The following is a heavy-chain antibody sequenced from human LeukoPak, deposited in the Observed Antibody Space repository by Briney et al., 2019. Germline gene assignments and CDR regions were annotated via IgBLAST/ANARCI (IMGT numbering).Heavy chain of an antibody. CDR2: INSDGSNT. Sequence: GGSLRLSCAAPAFTLTEYTTYSGPQAPGKGLVWVSRINSDGSNTNYADSVEGRFTISRDNANDTLYLQMNSLRAEDTAVYYCGKAKPRIYIAVVKIYYYSMDVWGEGTTVTVSS. D-gene: IGHD2-15*01. CDR3: GKAKPRIYIAVVKIYYYSMDV. CDR1: AFTLTEYT. V-gene: IGHV3-74*01. J-gene: IGHJ6*03.